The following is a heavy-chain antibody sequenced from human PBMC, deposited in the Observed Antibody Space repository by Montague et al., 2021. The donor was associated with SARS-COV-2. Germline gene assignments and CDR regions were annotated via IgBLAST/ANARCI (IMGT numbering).Heavy chain of an antibody. Sequence: SETLSLTCTVSGGSISPYYWSWIRQSPGKGLECIGYTSYSGSTDYNPSLKSRVTISVDTSKNQFSLKLSSVTAADTAVYYCARHTSERITMVQAFDIWGQGTMVTVSS. J-gene: IGHJ3*02. CDR2: TSYSGST. D-gene: IGHD3-10*01. CDR1: GGSISPYY. V-gene: IGHV4-59*08. CDR3: ARHTSERITMVQAFDI.